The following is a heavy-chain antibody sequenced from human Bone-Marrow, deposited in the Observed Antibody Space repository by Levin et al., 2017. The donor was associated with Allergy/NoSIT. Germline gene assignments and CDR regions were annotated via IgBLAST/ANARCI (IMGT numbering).Heavy chain of an antibody. Sequence: GGSLRLSCAASEFTFSHHYMDWVRQAPGKGLEWVSRSRNKANNYITEYAASVKGRFTISREDSKNSAYLEMNSLKSDDTAVYFCVREAAASVFDLWGQGTMVTVSP. J-gene: IGHJ3*01. V-gene: IGHV3-72*01. CDR3: VREAAASVFDL. CDR1: EFTFSHHY. D-gene: IGHD5/OR15-5a*01. CDR2: SRNKANNYIT.